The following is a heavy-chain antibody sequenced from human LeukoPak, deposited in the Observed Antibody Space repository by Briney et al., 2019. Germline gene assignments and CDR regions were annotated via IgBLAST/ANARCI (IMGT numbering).Heavy chain of an antibody. Sequence: SETLSLTCTVSGGSISSYYWSWIRQPAGKGLEWIGRIYTSGSTNYNPSLKSRVTMSVDTSKNQFSLKLSSVTAADTAVYYCARDSATIFGVVINFDYWGQGALVTVSS. CDR2: IYTSGST. CDR1: GGSISSYY. D-gene: IGHD3-3*01. CDR3: ARDSATIFGVVINFDY. V-gene: IGHV4-4*07. J-gene: IGHJ4*02.